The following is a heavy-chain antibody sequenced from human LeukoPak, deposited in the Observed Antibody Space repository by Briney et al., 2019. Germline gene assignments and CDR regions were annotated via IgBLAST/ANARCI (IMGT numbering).Heavy chain of an antibody. V-gene: IGHV4-4*09. CDR1: GASISSYY. J-gene: IGHJ3*02. D-gene: IGHD2-8*01. Sequence: SETLCLTCTVAGASISSYYWSWIRQPPGKGLEWIVHSYSSGNTNDNASLKSRVPISIDPPKNPFPLRLRSVTDADTAVYYCASNRGSYCTHGVCSNDAFDIWGQGTMVTVSS. CDR2: SYSSGNT. CDR3: ASNRGSYCTHGVCSNDAFDI.